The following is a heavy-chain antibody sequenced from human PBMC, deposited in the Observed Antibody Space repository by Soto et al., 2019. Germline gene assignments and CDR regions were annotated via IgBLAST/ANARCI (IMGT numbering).Heavy chain of an antibody. CDR1: GFPFSSYT. V-gene: IGHV3-21*01. CDR2: ISSRSDYI. J-gene: IGHJ3*02. D-gene: IGHD6-19*01. CDR3: SRDGKSSGSYHVHAFDI. Sequence: EVQLVESGGGLVKPGGSLRVSCAASGFPFSSYTMNWVRQAPGKGLEWVSSISSRSDYIFYADSVKGRFTISRDNAENSLFLLMNSLTAEDTAVYYCSRDGKSSGSYHVHAFDIWGQGTMVTVSS.